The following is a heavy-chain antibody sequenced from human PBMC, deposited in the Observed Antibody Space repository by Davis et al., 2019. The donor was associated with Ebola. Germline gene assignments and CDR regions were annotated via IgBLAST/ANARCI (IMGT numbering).Heavy chain of an antibody. D-gene: IGHD4-17*01. CDR3: ARAGLRMDY. J-gene: IGHJ4*02. V-gene: IGHV3-21*01. CDR2: ISSSSSYI. CDR1: GFTFSSYS. Sequence: GESLKISCAASGFTFSSYSMNWVRQAPGKGLEWVSFISSSSSYIYYADSVKGRFTISRDNAKNSLYLQMNSLRAEDTAVYYCARAGLRMDYWGQGTLVTVSS.